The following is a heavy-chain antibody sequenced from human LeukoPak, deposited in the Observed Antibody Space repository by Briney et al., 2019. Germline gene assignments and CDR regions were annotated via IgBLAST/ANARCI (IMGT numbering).Heavy chain of an antibody. Sequence: RSSETLSLTCTVSGGSISSYYWSWIRQPPGKGLEWIGYIYYSGSTNYNPSLKSRVTISLDTSKNQFSLKLSSVTAADTAVYYCAREGCTNGVCYLDYWGQGTLVTVSS. V-gene: IGHV4-59*12. CDR3: AREGCTNGVCYLDY. D-gene: IGHD2-8*01. CDR2: IYYSGST. J-gene: IGHJ4*02. CDR1: GGSISSYY.